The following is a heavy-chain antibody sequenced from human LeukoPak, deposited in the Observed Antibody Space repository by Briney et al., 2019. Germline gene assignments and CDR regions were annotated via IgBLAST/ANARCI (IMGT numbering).Heavy chain of an antibody. J-gene: IGHJ4*02. V-gene: IGHV4-34*01. Sequence: SETLSLTCAVYGGSFSGYYWSWIRQPPGKGLEWIGEINHSGSTNYNPSLKSRVTISVDTSENQFSLKLNSVTAADTAVYYCARGQLRLSNWGQGSLVIVSS. CDR2: INHSGST. D-gene: IGHD6-25*01. CDR3: ARGQLRLSN. CDR1: GGSFSGYY.